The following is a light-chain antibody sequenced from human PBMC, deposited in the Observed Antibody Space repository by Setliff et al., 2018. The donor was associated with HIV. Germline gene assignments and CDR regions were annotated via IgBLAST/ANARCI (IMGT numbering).Light chain of an antibody. CDR2: EVS. J-gene: IGLJ1*01. CDR1: SSDVGSYNL. Sequence: QSVLTQPASVSGSPGQSITLSCTGTSSDVGSYNLVSWFQQHPGKAPKLIIYEVSKRPSGVSSRFSGSKSGNTASLTISGLQAEDEADYSCCSYAGRYTPYVFGTGTKVTVL. V-gene: IGLV2-23*02. CDR3: CSYAGRYTPYV.